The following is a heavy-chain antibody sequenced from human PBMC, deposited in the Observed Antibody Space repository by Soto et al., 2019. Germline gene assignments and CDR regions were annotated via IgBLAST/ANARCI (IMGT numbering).Heavy chain of an antibody. CDR1: GFAFDVHS. CDR2: ISYDGSNK. D-gene: IGHD2-15*01. J-gene: IGHJ4*02. CDR3: ARVGYCSGGSCYEGWGYYFDY. V-gene: IGHV3-30*03. Sequence: GGSLRLSCEASGFAFDVHSMNWVRQVPGRGLEWVAVISYDGSNKYYADSVKGRFTISRDNSKNTLYLQMNSLRAEDTAVYYCARVGYCSGGSCYEGWGYYFDYWGQGTLVTVSS.